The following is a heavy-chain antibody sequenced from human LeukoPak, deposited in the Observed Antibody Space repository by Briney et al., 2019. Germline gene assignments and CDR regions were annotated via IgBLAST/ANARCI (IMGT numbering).Heavy chain of an antibody. CDR2: IYTSGRT. V-gene: IGHV4-61*02. D-gene: IGHD3-9*01. CDR3: AREVAYFDWLLSGRGYYYYYMDV. Sequence: SQTLSLTCTVSGGSISIGSYYWSWVRQPAGKGLECIGRIYTSGRTNYNPSLKSRVTISVDMSKNQFSLKLSSVTAADTAVYYCAREVAYFDWLLSGRGYYYYYMDVWGKGTTVTVSS. CDR1: GGSISIGSYY. J-gene: IGHJ6*03.